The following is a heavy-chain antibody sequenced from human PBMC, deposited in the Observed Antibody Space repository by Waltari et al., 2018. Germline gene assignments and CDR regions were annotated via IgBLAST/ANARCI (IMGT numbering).Heavy chain of an antibody. V-gene: IGHV2-5*01. J-gene: IGHJ4*02. CDR1: GFSLSTSGVG. CDR3: AHSKITIFGVVPPGY. Sequence: QITLKESSPTLVKPTQTLTLTCTFSGFSLSTSGVGVGWIRQPPGKALEWLALIYWNDDKRYSPSLKSRLTITKDTSKNQVVLTMTNMDPVDTATYYCAHSKITIFGVVPPGYWGQGTLVTVSS. D-gene: IGHD3-3*01. CDR2: IYWNDDK.